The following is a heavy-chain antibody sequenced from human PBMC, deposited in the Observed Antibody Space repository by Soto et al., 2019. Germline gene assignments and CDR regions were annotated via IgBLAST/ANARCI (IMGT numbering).Heavy chain of an antibody. D-gene: IGHD2-2*01. Sequence: ASVKVSCQASGYTFTGYYMHWVRQAPGQGLEWMGWINPNRGGTNYAQKFQGRVTMTRDTSISTAYMELSRLRSDDTAVYYCARSCSSTSCYSGYYYYGMDVWGQGTTVTVSS. V-gene: IGHV1-2*02. CDR1: GYTFTGYY. CDR2: INPNRGGT. J-gene: IGHJ6*02. CDR3: ARSCSSTSCYSGYYYYGMDV.